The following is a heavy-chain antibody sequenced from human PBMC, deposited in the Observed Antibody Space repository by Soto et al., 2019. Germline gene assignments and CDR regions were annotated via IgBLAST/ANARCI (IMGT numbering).Heavy chain of an antibody. CDR3: TTEKIFDSGLGRLRYYFYS. V-gene: IGHV1-24*01. CDR2: FDPEDVKT. D-gene: IGHD3-10*01. Sequence: ASVKVSCKVSGSTLIELSIHWVRQAPGKGLEWMGGFDPEDVKTIYAQKFQGRVTMTEDTSNNTAYMELSSLRSEDTAVYYCTTEKIFDSGLGRLRYYFYSWGQGTLVPVSS. CDR1: GSTLIELS. J-gene: IGHJ4*02.